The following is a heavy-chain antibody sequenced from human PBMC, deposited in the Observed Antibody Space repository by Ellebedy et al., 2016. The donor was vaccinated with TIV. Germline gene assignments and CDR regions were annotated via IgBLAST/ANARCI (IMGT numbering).Heavy chain of an antibody. CDR2: IYYSGST. J-gene: IGHJ4*02. D-gene: IGHD4-17*01. V-gene: IGHV4-39*01. CDR3: AGHGDYGGDY. Sequence: MPSETLSLTCTVSGGSISSSSYYWGWIRQPPGKGLEWIGSIYYSGSTYYNPSLKSRVTISVDTSKNQFSLKLSSVTAADTAVYYCAGHGDYGGDYWGQGTLVTVSS. CDR1: GGSISSSSYY.